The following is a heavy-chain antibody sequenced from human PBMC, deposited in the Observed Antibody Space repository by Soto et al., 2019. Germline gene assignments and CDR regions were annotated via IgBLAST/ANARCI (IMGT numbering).Heavy chain of an antibody. CDR3: ARGGQSVVTTPYYYYYGMDV. J-gene: IGHJ6*02. D-gene: IGHD3-22*01. V-gene: IGHV1-69*13. Sequence: SVKVSCKASGGTFSSYAISWVRQAPGQGLEWMGGIIPIFGTANYAQKFQGRVTITADESTSTAYTELSSLRSEDTAVYYCARGGQSVVTTPYYYYYGMDVWGQGTTVTVSS. CDR2: IIPIFGTA. CDR1: GGTFSSYA.